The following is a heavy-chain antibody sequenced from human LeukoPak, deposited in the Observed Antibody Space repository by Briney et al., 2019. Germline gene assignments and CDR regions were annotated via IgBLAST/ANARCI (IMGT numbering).Heavy chain of an antibody. D-gene: IGHD4-17*01. Sequence: PSETLSLTCAVYGGSFSGYYWSWIRQPPVKGLEWIGEINHSGSTNYNPSLMSRVTISVDTSKNQFSLKLSSVTAADTAVYYCARGRTWMTTVTTRWFDPWGQGTLVTVSS. J-gene: IGHJ5*02. CDR1: GGSFSGYY. V-gene: IGHV4-34*01. CDR3: ARGRTWMTTVTTRWFDP. CDR2: INHSGST.